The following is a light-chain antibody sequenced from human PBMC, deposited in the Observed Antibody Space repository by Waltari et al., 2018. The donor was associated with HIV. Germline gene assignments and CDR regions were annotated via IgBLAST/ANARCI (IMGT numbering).Light chain of an antibody. CDR3: SSYTGSDTLLGV. V-gene: IGLV2-14*01. J-gene: IGLJ1*01. CDR1: SSDVGSFNY. Sequence: QSALTQPASVSGSPGQSISISCTGTSSDVGSFNYVSWYQPPPGQAPKLIIYDVNYRPSGISSRFSGSKSGNTASLTISGLQAEDEADYYCSSYTGSDTLLGVFGTGTKVTVL. CDR2: DVN.